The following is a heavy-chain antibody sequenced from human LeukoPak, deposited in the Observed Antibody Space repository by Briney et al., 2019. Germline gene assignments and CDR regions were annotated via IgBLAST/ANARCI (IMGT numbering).Heavy chain of an antibody. D-gene: IGHD3-22*01. J-gene: IGHJ5*02. CDR2: IYTSGST. Sequence: SETLSLTCAVYGGSFSGYYWSWIRQPAGKGLEWIGRIYTSGSTNYNPSLKSRVTMSVDTSKNQFSLKLSSVTAADTAVYYCASSTYYYDSSGFPSWGQGTRVTVSS. CDR1: GGSFSGYY. CDR3: ASSTYYYDSSGFPS. V-gene: IGHV4-59*10.